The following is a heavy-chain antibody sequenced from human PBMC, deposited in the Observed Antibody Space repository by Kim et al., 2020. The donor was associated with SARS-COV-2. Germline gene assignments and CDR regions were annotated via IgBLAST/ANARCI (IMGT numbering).Heavy chain of an antibody. D-gene: IGHD1-26*01. Sequence: SETLSLTCAVSGDSISSKNWWSWVRQPPGRGRGGFGEIYQGGSTNYNQAHKSRVAISVDKSMNKFSLNLRSVTAADTAVYYCAKFSSEGVGTTYFDFWGQGILVTVSS. CDR2: IYQGGST. CDR1: GDSISSKNW. V-gene: IGHV4-4*02. CDR3: AKFSSEGVGTTYFDF. J-gene: IGHJ4*02.